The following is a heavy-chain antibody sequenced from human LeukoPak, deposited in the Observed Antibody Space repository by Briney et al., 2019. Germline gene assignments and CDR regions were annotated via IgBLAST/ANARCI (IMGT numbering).Heavy chain of an antibody. CDR3: ARVSLAMVVTRGAFDI. CDR1: GSAFTSYG. D-gene: IGHD4-23*01. Sequence: ASVKVSCKASGSAFTSYGISWVRQAPGQGLVWMGWISAYNGNTNYAQKLQGRVTMTTDTSTSTAYMELRSLRSDDTAVYYCARVSLAMVVTRGAFDIWGQGTMVTVSS. CDR2: ISAYNGNT. J-gene: IGHJ3*02. V-gene: IGHV1-18*01.